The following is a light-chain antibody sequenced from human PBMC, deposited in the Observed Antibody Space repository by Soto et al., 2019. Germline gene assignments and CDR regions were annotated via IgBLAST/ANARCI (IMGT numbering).Light chain of an antibody. V-gene: IGKV3-15*01. CDR3: QQYNNWPRT. CDR1: QSVRSN. Sequence: EIVMTQSPPTLSVSPGEGVTLSCRAGQSVRSNLAWYQQKPGQAPRLLIYGASTRATGIPARFSGSGSGTEFTLTISSLQSEDFAVYYCQQYNNWPRTFGQGTKVDIK. CDR2: GAS. J-gene: IGKJ1*01.